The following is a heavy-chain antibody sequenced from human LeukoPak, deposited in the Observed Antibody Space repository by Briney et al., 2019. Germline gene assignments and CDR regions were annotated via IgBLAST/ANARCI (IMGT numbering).Heavy chain of an antibody. CDR3: ARHHNTIAVAATHFDY. V-gene: IGHV4-39*01. CDR1: GGFISSSSYY. J-gene: IGHJ4*02. CDR2: IYYSGST. Sequence: SETLTLTCTVSGGFISSSSYYWGWIRQPPGKGREWIGSIYYSGSTYYNPSLKSRVTISVDTSKNQFSLKLSSVTAADTAVYYCARHHNTIAVAATHFDYWGQGTLVTVSS. D-gene: IGHD6-19*01.